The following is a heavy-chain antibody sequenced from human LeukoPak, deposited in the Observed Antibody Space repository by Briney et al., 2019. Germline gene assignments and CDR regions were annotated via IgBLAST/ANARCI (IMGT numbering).Heavy chain of an antibody. Sequence: GGSLRLSFASSGCTFRSYARSWVRQEPAKGPDGVSGISDDSCTTYYTDSLSGRFTISIDNSKNTEYVQMNNLTEDDAAGYYFFKEGEGHSYNPKTGPPIWGQGILVTV. V-gene: IGHV3-23*01. J-gene: IGHJ4*02. CDR3: FKEGEGHSYNPKTGPPI. D-gene: IGHD5-18*01. CDR2: ISDDSCTT. CDR1: GCTFRSYA.